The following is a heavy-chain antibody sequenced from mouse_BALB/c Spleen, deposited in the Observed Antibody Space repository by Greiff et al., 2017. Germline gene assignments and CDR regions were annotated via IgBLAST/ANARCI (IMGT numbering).Heavy chain of an antibody. D-gene: IGHD3-3*01. Sequence: VQLQQSGAELVRPGTSVKVSCKASGYAFTNYLIEWVKQRPGQGLEWIGVINPGSGGTNYNEKFKGKATLTADKSSSTAYMQLSSLTSDDSAVYVCARRARPTDYDAMDYWGQGTSVTVSS. CDR3: ARRARPTDYDAMDY. CDR1: GYAFTNYL. CDR2: INPGSGGT. J-gene: IGHJ4*01. V-gene: IGHV1-54*01.